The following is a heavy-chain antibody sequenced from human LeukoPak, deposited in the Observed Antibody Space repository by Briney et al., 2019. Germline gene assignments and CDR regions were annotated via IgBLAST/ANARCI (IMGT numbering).Heavy chain of an antibody. CDR2: IYYSGST. V-gene: IGHV4-39*07. J-gene: IGHJ4*02. Sequence: SETLSLTCAVSGGSISSNSYYWGWIRQPPGKGLEWIGSIYYSGSTYYNPSLQSRVTISVDTSKNQFSLKLSSVTAADTAVYYCATLPAGIAAERDYWGQGTLVTVSS. D-gene: IGHD6-13*01. CDR1: GGSISSNSYY. CDR3: ATLPAGIAAERDY.